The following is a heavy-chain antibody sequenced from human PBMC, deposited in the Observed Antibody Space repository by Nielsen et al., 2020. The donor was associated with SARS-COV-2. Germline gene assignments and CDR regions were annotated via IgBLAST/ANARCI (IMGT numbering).Heavy chain of an antibody. Sequence: GESLKISCAASGFTFSSYAMSWVRQAPGKGLEWVSAISGSGGSTYYADSVKGRFTISRDNSKNSLYLQMNSLRAEDTAVYYCARVDDSSGYWDAFDIWGQGTMVTVSS. CDR1: GFTFSSYA. CDR2: ISGSGGST. V-gene: IGHV3-23*01. CDR3: ARVDDSSGYWDAFDI. J-gene: IGHJ3*02. D-gene: IGHD3-22*01.